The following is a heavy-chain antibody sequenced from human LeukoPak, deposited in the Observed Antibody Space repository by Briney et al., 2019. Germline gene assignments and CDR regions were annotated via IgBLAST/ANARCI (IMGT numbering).Heavy chain of an antibody. CDR3: ATYSSSNGREFQY. J-gene: IGHJ1*01. CDR2: ISYDGSHK. CDR1: GFTFSRFG. Sequence: GGSLRLSCAASGFTFSRFGLHWVRQAPGKGLEWLAAISYDGSHKFYADSVKGRFTISRDNSKNTLYLQINSLRAEDTAVYYCATYSSSNGREFQYWGQGTLVTVSS. V-gene: IGHV3-30-3*01. D-gene: IGHD2-2*01.